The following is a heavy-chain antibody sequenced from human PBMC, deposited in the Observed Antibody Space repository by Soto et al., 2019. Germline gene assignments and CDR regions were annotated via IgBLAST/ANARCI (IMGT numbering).Heavy chain of an antibody. V-gene: IGHV4-30-4*01. CDR3: ARGRYCLTGRCFPNWFDS. CDR2: IYKSTTT. D-gene: IGHD2-15*01. CDR1: GNSISTVDYF. J-gene: IGHJ5*01. Sequence: SETLSLTCSVSGNSISTVDYFWAWIRQPPGQALEYIGYIYKSTTTYYNPSFESRVAISLDTSKSQFSLTVTSVTAADTAVYFCARGRYCLTGRCFPNWFDSWGQGTLVTVSS.